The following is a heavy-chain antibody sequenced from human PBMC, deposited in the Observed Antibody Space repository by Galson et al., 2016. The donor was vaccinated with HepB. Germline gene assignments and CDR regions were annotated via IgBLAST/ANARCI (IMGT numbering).Heavy chain of an antibody. CDR2: IKSKSDGGTI. V-gene: IGHV3-15*01. J-gene: IGHJ4*02. D-gene: IGHD3-9*01. Sequence: SLRLSCAASGFTFSNAWMSWVRQAPGKGLEWVGRIKSKSDGGTIDYIAPVKGRFIISRDDSENTLFLQMNNLKTEDTAVYYSTTGGDYYDILTGYFKSLWYFDYWGQGALVTVSS. CDR1: GFTFSNAW. CDR3: TTGGDYYDILTGYFKSLWYFDY.